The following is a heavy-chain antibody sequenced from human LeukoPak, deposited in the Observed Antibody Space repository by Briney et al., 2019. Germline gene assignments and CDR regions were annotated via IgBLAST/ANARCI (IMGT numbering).Heavy chain of an antibody. V-gene: IGHV4-59*12. J-gene: IGHJ4*02. CDR3: ARYQDYRYYFDY. CDR1: GGSISSYY. CDR2: IYYSGST. Sequence: SETLSLTCTVSGGSISSYYWSWIRQPPGKGLEWIGYIYYSGSTNYSPSLKSRVTISVDTSKNQFSLKLSSVTAADTAVYYCARYQDYRYYFDYWGQGTLVTVSS. D-gene: IGHD4-11*01.